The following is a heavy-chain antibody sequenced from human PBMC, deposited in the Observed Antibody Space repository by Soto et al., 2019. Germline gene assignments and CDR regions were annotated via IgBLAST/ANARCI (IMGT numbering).Heavy chain of an antibody. D-gene: IGHD3-22*01. Sequence: PGGSLRLSCAASGFTFSSYAMHWVREAPGKGLEWVAVISYDGSNKYYADSVKGRFTISRDNSKNTLYLQMNSLRAEDTAVYYCASGYYDSSGYLGPTWGQGTMVTVSS. J-gene: IGHJ3*01. CDR3: ASGYYDSSGYLGPT. CDR1: GFTFSSYA. V-gene: IGHV3-30-3*01. CDR2: ISYDGSNK.